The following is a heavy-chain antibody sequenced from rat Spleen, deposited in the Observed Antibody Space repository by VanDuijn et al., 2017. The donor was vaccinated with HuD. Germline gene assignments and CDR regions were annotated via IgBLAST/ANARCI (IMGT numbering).Heavy chain of an antibody. CDR2: IIYDGSST. V-gene: IGHV5-7*01. CDR3: SRDWGWEEFAF. J-gene: IGHJ3*01. CDR1: GFTFSNYA. D-gene: IGHD4-3*01. Sequence: EVQLVESGGGLVQPGRSMKLSCSVSGFTFSNYAMAWVRQSPKKGLEWVATIIYDGSSTYYRDSVKGRFTISRDNAKSTLYLQMDSLRSEDTATYYCSRDWGWEEFAFWGQGTLVTVSS.